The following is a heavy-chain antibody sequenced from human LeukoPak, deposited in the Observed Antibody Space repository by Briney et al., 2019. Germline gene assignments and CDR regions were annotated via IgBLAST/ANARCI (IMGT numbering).Heavy chain of an antibody. CDR3: ARGGFLDF. CDR2: IKQDGSDE. D-gene: IGHD2/OR15-2a*01. J-gene: IGHJ4*02. V-gene: IGHV3-7*03. Sequence: GGSLRLSCVVSGFTFSGFRMTWARQAPGKGLEWVADIKQDGSDEYYVDSVKGRFTISRDNAKSSLYLQMNSLTAEDTAVYYCARGGFLDFWGQGTLVTVSS. CDR1: GFTFSGFR.